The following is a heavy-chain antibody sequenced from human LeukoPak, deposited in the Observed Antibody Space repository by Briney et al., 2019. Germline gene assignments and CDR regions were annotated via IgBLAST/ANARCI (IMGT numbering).Heavy chain of an antibody. V-gene: IGHV5-51*01. CDR3: ARNQYSGTFYNAFDI. CDR1: GYNFNTSW. CDR2: IYPGGSDS. Sequence: PGESLKISCKGSGYNFNTSWIAWVRKMPGKGLDWMGIIYPGGSDSRYNPAFQGQVTISADKSISTAYLQWSSLKASDTAMYYCARNQYSGTFYNAFDIWGQGTMVTVS. J-gene: IGHJ3*02. D-gene: IGHD1-26*01.